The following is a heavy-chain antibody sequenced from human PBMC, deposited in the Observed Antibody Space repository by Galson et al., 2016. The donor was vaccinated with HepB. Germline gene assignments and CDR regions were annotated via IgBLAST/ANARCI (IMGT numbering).Heavy chain of an antibody. CDR1: GFTVSSKY. D-gene: IGHD5-12*01. J-gene: IGHJ6*02. Sequence: SLRLSCAASGFTVSSKYMSWVRQAPGKGLEWVSVMYSDGSAYYADSVQGRFTISRDNSKNTLHLQLKGMRAEDTAVYFCAKVLLGYTAYDPWARYYNGLDVWGQGTTVTVSS. V-gene: IGHV3-53*01. CDR2: MYSDGSA. CDR3: AKVLLGYTAYDPWARYYNGLDV.